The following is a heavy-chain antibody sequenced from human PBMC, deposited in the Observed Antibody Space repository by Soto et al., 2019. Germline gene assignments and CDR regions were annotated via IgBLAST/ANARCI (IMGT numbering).Heavy chain of an antibody. J-gene: IGHJ4*02. CDR2: ISGSGGST. V-gene: IGHV3-23*01. Sequence: EVQLLESGGGLVQPGGSLRLSCAASGFTFSSYAMSWVRQAPGKGLEWVSAISGSGGSTYYADSVKGRFTISRDNSKNTLYLQMNSLRAEDTAVYYCAKNGEYDILTGPFFDYWGQGTLVTVSS. D-gene: IGHD3-9*01. CDR3: AKNGEYDILTGPFFDY. CDR1: GFTFSSYA.